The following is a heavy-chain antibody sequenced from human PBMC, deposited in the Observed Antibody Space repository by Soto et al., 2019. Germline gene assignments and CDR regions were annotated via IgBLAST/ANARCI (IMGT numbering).Heavy chain of an antibody. CDR2: IYSGGST. V-gene: IGHV3-53*01. CDR1: GFTVSSNY. Sequence: GGSLRLSCAASGFTVSSNYMSWVRQAPGKGLEWVSVIYSGGSTYYADSVKGRFTISRDNSKNTLYLQMNSLRAEDTAVYYCARADYGDDYYYGMDVWGQGTTVTVSS. CDR3: ARADYGDDYYYGMDV. J-gene: IGHJ6*02. D-gene: IGHD4-17*01.